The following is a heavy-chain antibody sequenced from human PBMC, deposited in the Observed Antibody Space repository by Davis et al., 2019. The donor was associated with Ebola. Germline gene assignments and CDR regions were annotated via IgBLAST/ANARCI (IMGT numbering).Heavy chain of an antibody. D-gene: IGHD2-2*01. CDR3: ARDYAYYYYYGMDV. CDR1: GFTFSSYS. CDR2: ISSSSSTI. V-gene: IGHV3-48*02. Sequence: GESLKISCAASGFTFSSYSMNWVRQAPGKGLEWVSYISSSSSTIYYADSVKGRFTISRDNAKNSLYQQMNSLRDEDTAVYYCARDYAYYYYYGMDVWGKGTTVTVSS. J-gene: IGHJ6*04.